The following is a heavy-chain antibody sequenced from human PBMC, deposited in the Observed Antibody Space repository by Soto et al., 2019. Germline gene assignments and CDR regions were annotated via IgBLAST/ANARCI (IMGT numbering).Heavy chain of an antibody. CDR2: LSWHSGSI. Sequence: EVQLVESGGGLVQPGRSLRLSCAASGFTFDDYAMHWVRQAPGKGLEWVSGLSWHSGSIGYADSVEGRFTISRDNAKNSLYLQMDSLRAEDTALYYCAKAGDCGGPHNWFDPWGQGTLVTVSS. V-gene: IGHV3-9*01. CDR1: GFTFDDYA. D-gene: IGHD4-17*01. J-gene: IGHJ5*02. CDR3: AKAGDCGGPHNWFDP.